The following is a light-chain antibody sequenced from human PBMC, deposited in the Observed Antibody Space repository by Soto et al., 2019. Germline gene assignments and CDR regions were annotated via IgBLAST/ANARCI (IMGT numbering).Light chain of an antibody. CDR3: SSFTDTNTYVV. CDR1: TRDIGGYNY. CDR2: DVS. Sequence: QSALTQPASVSGSPGQSITISCTGTTRDIGGYNYVSWYQQHPGKAPKLMIYDVSNRPSGVSDRFSGSKSGNTASLTISGLQAEDEADYYCSSFTDTNTYVVLGVGTKVT. J-gene: IGLJ2*01. V-gene: IGLV2-14*01.